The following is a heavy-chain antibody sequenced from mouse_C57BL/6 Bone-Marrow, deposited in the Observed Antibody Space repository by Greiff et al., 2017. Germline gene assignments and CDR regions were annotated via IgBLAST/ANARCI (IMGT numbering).Heavy chain of an antibody. CDR3: ARPYYYGSSQSFYAMDY. J-gene: IGHJ4*01. D-gene: IGHD1-1*01. CDR1: GYTFTSYG. Sequence: VHLVESGAELARPGASVKLSCKASGYTFTSYGISWVKQRTGQGLEWIGEIYPRSGNTYYNEKFKGKATLTADKSSSTAYMELRSLTSEDSAVYFCARPYYYGSSQSFYAMDYWGQGTSVTVSS. CDR2: IYPRSGNT. V-gene: IGHV1-81*01.